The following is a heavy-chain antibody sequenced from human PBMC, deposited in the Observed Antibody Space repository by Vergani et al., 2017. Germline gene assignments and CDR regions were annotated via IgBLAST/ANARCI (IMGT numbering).Heavy chain of an antibody. CDR1: GYTFTGYY. CDR3: AKASDLDYYYYDSSGYCDY. D-gene: IGHD3-22*01. Sequence: QVQLVQSGAEVKKPGASVKVSCKASGYTFTGYYMHWVRQAPGQGLEWMGWINPNSGGTNYAQKFQGRVTMTRDTSISTAYMELSRLRSDDTAVYYCAKASDLDYYYYDSSGYCDYWGQGTLVTVSS. J-gene: IGHJ4*02. V-gene: IGHV1-2*02. CDR2: INPNSGGT.